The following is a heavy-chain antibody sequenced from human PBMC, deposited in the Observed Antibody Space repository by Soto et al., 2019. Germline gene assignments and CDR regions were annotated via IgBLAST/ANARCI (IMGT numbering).Heavy chain of an antibody. CDR1: GGSISSYY. CDR3: AGGIFEGGYCYYMDV. V-gene: IGHV4-59*01. D-gene: IGHD3-3*01. CDR2: IYYSGST. J-gene: IGHJ6*03. Sequence: SETLSLTCTVSGGSISSYYWSWIRQPPGKGLEWIGYIYYSGSTNYNPSLKSRVTISVDTSKNQFSLKLSSVTAADTAVYYCAGGIFEGGYCYYMDVWGKGTTVTVSS.